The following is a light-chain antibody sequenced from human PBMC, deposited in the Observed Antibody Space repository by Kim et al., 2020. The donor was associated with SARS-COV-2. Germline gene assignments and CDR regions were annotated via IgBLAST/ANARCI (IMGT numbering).Light chain of an antibody. CDR1: GRDVGGYSH. V-gene: IGLV2-14*04. CDR3: SSYTSTNTLV. CDR2: DVT. Sequence: GQPITLAGTGSGRDVGGYSHVSWHQQYPGKAPKIMIYDVTKRPSGVSNRFSGSKSGNTASLTISGLQAEDEADYYCSSYTSTNTLVFGGGTQLTVL. J-gene: IGLJ2*01.